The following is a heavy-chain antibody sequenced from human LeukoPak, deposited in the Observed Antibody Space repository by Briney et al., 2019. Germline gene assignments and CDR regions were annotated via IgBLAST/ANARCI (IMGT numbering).Heavy chain of an antibody. V-gene: IGHV1-2*02. J-gene: IGHJ3*02. CDR2: INPNSGGT. CDR3: ARDPGDHRVFTFDI. Sequence: INPNSGGTNYAQKFQGRVTMTRDTSISTAYMELSRLRSDDTAVYYCARDPGDHRVFTFDIWGQGTMVTVSS. D-gene: IGHD3-3*01.